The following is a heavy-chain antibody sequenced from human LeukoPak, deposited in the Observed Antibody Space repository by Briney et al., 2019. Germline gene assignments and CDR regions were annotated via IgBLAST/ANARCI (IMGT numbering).Heavy chain of an antibody. J-gene: IGHJ4*02. CDR1: GGTFSSYA. D-gene: IGHD1-14*01. Sequence: ASVKVSCKASGGTFSSYAISWVRQAPGQGLEWMGGIIPIFGTTNYAQKFQGRVTITTDESTSTAYMELSSLRSEDTALYYCAREPYRGQFDYGGQGTLVTVSS. CDR2: IIPIFGTT. V-gene: IGHV1-69*05. CDR3: AREPYRGQFDY.